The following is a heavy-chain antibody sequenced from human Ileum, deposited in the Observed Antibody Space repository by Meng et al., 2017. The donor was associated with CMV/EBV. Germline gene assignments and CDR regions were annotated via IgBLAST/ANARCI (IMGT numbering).Heavy chain of an antibody. J-gene: IGHJ4*02. V-gene: IGHV3-30*02. Sequence: GESLKISCVASGFTFSSYGMHWARQAPGKGLEWTAFVRYDGSNAYYANSVKGRFTISRDNSNNTLYLQMNNLRPDDTAVYYCAEDGPRTSPLDYWGQGTLVTVSS. CDR1: GFTFSSYG. CDR3: AEDGPRTSPLDY. CDR2: VRYDGSNA.